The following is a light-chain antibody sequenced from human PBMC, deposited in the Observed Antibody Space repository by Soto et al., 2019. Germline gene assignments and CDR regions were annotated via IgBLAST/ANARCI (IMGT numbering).Light chain of an antibody. CDR2: DND. J-gene: IGLJ2*01. CDR3: QSYDNSLSGVV. V-gene: IGLV1-40*01. CDR1: SSNIGAGYD. Sequence: QSVLTQPPSVSGAPGQRVTISCTGSSSNIGAGYDVHWYQQLPGTAPKLLVYDNDNRPSGLPARFSDSRSGTSASLAITSLQADDEADYYCQSYDNSLSGVVFGGGTKLTVL.